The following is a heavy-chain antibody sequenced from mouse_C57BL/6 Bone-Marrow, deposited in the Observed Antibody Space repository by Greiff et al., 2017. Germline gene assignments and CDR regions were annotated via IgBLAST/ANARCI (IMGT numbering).Heavy chain of an antibody. CDR2: ISYDGSN. J-gene: IGHJ3*01. V-gene: IGHV3-6*01. CDR3: ARGETAY. CDR1: GYSITSGYY. Sequence: DVKLQESGPGLVKPSQSLSLTCSVTGYSITSGYYWNWIRQFPGNKLEWMGYISYDGSNNYNPSLKNRISITRDTSKNQFFLKLNSVTTEDTATYYCARGETAYWGQGTLVTVSA.